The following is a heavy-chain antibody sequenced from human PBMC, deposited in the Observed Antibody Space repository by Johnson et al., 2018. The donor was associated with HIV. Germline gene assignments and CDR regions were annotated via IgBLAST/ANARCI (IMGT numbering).Heavy chain of an antibody. Sequence: QVQLVESGGGVVQPGGSLRLSCAASGFTFSSYGMHWVRQAPGKGLEWVAFIRYDGSNKYYADSVKGRFTISRDHSKNTLYLQMNSLRAEDTAVYYCAKDGAKYYYDSSGYRDAFDIWGQGTMVTVSS. CDR2: IRYDGSNK. CDR1: GFTFSSYG. J-gene: IGHJ3*02. V-gene: IGHV3-30*02. D-gene: IGHD3-22*01. CDR3: AKDGAKYYYDSSGYRDAFDI.